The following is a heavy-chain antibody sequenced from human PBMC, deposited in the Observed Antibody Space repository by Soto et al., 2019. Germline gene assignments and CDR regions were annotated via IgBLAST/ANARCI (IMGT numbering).Heavy chain of an antibody. CDR2: ISSSSENI. CDR3: ARLPKGSVVTG. V-gene: IGHV3-48*02. CDR1: GFSFRDHS. J-gene: IGHJ4*01. Sequence: VVSLGISCVGSGFSFRDHSMNWVRQPPGKGLQWISYISSSSENIYYADSVKGRFTVSRDNAKNTLFLQMNSLRDDDSAIYYCARLPKGSVVTGWGQGSLVTVSS. D-gene: IGHD2-21*02.